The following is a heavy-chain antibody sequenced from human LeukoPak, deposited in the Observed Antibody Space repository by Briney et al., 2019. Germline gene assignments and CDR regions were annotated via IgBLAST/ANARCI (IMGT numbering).Heavy chain of an antibody. D-gene: IGHD3-10*01. J-gene: IGHJ4*02. CDR3: GRRRGMCSLDY. CDR2: IKQDGSEK. Sequence: AGSLRLSCVGSGFTFSSYWMSWVRHAPGKGLEWVANIKQDGSEKYYVDSVKGRFTISRDNAKNPLYLQMDSLRAEDTAMYCCGRRRGMCSLDYWGKGALVTASS. V-gene: IGHV3-7*03. CDR1: GFTFSSYW.